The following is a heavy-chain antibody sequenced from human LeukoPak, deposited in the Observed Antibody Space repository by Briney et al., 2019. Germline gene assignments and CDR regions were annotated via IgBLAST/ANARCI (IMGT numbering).Heavy chain of an antibody. V-gene: IGHV3-7*01. Sequence: GGSLRLSCAASGFTFSDYWMTWVRQAPGKGLEWVANINGDGSDKHYVDSVKGRFTISRDDSKNMMYLQMNSLRAEDTAVYYCARDRTYTWTFDYWGQGTLVTVSS. CDR2: INGDGSDK. CDR1: GFTFSDYW. D-gene: IGHD1-1*01. CDR3: ARDRTYTWTFDY. J-gene: IGHJ4*02.